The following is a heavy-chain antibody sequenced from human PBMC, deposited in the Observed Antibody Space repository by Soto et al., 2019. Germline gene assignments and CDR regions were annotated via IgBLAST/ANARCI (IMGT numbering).Heavy chain of an antibody. Sequence: ASVKVCCKASGYTFTDYGISWVRQAPGQGLEWIGWISAYNGNTNNAQKLQDRVTMTTDSSTSTAYMELRSLRSDDTAVYYCARVGDIVVVGPWFDPWGQGTLVTVSS. CDR2: ISAYNGNT. D-gene: IGHD2-2*01. J-gene: IGHJ5*02. V-gene: IGHV1-18*04. CDR1: GYTFTDYG. CDR3: ARVGDIVVVGPWFDP.